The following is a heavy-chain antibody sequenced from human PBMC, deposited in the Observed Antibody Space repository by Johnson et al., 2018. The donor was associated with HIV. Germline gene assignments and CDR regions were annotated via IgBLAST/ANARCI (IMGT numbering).Heavy chain of an antibody. V-gene: IGHV3-30*03. CDR1: GFTLSSYV. CDR2: MSYDGSNK. D-gene: IGHD6-13*01. CDR3: APAGPDAFDI. J-gene: IGHJ3*02. Sequence: QVQLVESGGGVVQPGRSLRLSCAVSGFTLSSYVMHWVRQAPGKGLEWVAVMSYDGSNKYYADSVKGRFTISRDNSKNTLYLQMNSLRAEDTAVYYCAPAGPDAFDIWGQGTMVTVSS.